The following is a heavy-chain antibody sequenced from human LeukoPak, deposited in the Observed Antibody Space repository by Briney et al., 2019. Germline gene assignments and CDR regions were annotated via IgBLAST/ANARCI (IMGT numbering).Heavy chain of an antibody. CDR1: GFTFSNYA. Sequence: GGSLRLSCAASGFTFSNYAMNWVRQAPGKGLEWVSGINGNGGSTNYADSVKGRFTISRDNSKNTLYLQMNSLRAEDTAVYYCAILTVTTAYWGQGTLVTVSS. CDR3: AILTVTTAY. CDR2: INGNGGST. V-gene: IGHV3-23*01. D-gene: IGHD4-17*01. J-gene: IGHJ4*02.